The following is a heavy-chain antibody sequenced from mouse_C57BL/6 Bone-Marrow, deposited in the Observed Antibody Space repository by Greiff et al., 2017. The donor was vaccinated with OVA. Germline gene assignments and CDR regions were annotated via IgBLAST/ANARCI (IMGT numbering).Heavy chain of an antibody. CDR1: GYTFTDYY. V-gene: IGHV1-19*01. D-gene: IGHD1-1*01. CDR2: INPYNGGT. CDR3: ARRIYYYGYWYFDV. J-gene: IGHJ1*03. Sequence: EVQLQQSGPELVKPGASVKMSCKASGYTFTDYYMNWVKQSHGKSLEWIGVINPYNGGTSYNQKFKGKATLTVDKSSSTAYMELNSLTSEDSAVYYCARRIYYYGYWYFDVWGTGTTVTVSS.